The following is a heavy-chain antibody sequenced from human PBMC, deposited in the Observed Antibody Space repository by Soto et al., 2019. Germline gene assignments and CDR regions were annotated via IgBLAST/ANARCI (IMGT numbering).Heavy chain of an antibody. Sequence: QVQLVQSGAEVKKPGASVKVSCKASGYTFTSYYMHWVRQAPGQGLEWMGIINPSGGSTSYAQKFQGRVTMTRDTSTSTVYMELSSLRSEDTAVYYCARVRFPVPHDPSNWFDPWGQGTLVTVSS. CDR3: ARVRFPVPHDPSNWFDP. J-gene: IGHJ5*02. V-gene: IGHV1-46*01. CDR1: GYTFTSYY. D-gene: IGHD1-1*01. CDR2: INPSGGST.